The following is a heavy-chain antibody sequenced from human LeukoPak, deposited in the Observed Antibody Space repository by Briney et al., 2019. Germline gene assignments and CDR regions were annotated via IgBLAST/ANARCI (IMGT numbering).Heavy chain of an antibody. CDR3: ARRPPFSLIAAAGTGWFDP. D-gene: IGHD6-13*01. CDR2: INHSGST. J-gene: IGHJ5*02. V-gene: IGHV4-34*01. Sequence: SETLSLTCAVYGGSFSGYYWSWIRHPPGKGLEWIGEINHSGSTNYNPSLRSRVTISVDTSKNQFSLKLSSVTAADTAVYYCARRPPFSLIAAAGTGWFDPWGQGTLVTVSS. CDR1: GGSFSGYY.